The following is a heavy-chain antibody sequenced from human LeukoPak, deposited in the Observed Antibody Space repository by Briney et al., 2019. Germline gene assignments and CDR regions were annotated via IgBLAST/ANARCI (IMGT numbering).Heavy chain of an antibody. D-gene: IGHD3-22*01. Sequence: PSETLSLTCTVSSGSISSYYWSWIRQPAGKGLEWIGRIYTSGSTNYNPSLKSRVTMSVDTSKNQFSLKLSSVTAADTAVYYCASEKPSYYYDSSGYFVYWGQGTLVTVSS. CDR3: ASEKPSYYYDSSGYFVY. CDR1: SGSISSYY. CDR2: IYTSGST. J-gene: IGHJ4*02. V-gene: IGHV4-4*07.